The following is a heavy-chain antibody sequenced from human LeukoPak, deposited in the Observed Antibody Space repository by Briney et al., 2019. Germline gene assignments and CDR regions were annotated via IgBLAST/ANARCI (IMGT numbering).Heavy chain of an antibody. CDR1: GGSISSSSYY. J-gene: IGHJ3*02. Sequence: SETLSLTCTVSGGSISSSSYYWGCIRLPPGKGLECIGSIYYSGSTYYNPSLKSRVTISVDTSKNQFSLKLSSVTAADTAVYYCARAAGSPNIVVVVAATPDDAFDIWGQGTMVTVSS. CDR3: ARAAGSPNIVVVVAATPDDAFDI. D-gene: IGHD2-15*01. V-gene: IGHV4-39*01. CDR2: IYYSGST.